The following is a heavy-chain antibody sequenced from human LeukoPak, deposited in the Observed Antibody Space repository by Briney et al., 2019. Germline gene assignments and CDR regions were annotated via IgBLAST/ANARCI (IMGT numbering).Heavy chain of an antibody. Sequence: SVKVSCKASGGTFCNYAISWVRQAPGQGLEWMGGIIPIFGTANYAQKFQGRVTITADESTSTAYMELSSLRSEDTAVYYCAIYYYDSRGYYYRFDYWGQGTLVTVSS. CDR1: GGTFCNYA. V-gene: IGHV1-69*13. CDR2: IIPIFGTA. D-gene: IGHD3-22*01. CDR3: AIYYYDSRGYYYRFDY. J-gene: IGHJ4*02.